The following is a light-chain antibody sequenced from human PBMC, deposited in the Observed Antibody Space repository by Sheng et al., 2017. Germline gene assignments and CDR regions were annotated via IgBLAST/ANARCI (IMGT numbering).Light chain of an antibody. CDR1: SGSVSTSYY. Sequence: QTVVTQEPSFSVSPGGTVTLTCGLSSGSVSTSYYPSWYQQTPGQAPRTLIYNTNTRSSGVPDRFSGSILGNKAALTITGAQADDESDYYCVLYMGSGTSVFGGGTQLTVL. CDR2: NTN. J-gene: IGLJ7*01. V-gene: IGLV8-61*01. CDR3: VLYMGSGTSV.